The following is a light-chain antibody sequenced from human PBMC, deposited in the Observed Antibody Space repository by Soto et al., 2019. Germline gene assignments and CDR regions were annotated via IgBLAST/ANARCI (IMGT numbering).Light chain of an antibody. CDR2: KAS. J-gene: IGKJ1*01. CDR1: RSIINW. CDR3: QQYSDHWT. V-gene: IGKV1-5*03. Sequence: DIQLTQSPCTLSASGGGRVTLNCRASRSIINWLAWYQQKSGKGPKLLIYKASNLQTGVPSRFSGSGYGTEFTLTISSLQPDDVATYYCQQYSDHWTFGQGTKVDI.